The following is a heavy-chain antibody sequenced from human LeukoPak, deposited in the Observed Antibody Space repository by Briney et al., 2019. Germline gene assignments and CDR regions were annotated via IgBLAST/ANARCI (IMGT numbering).Heavy chain of an antibody. CDR2: IFYNGNT. Sequence: SETLSLTCTVSGGSIRNSYWSWIRQPPGKGLEWIGYIFYNGNTNYNPSLKGRVTMSVDTSKNQFSLKVNSVTAADTAVYYCARGVVIAPQTFDYWGQGTLVTVSS. V-gene: IGHV4-59*01. J-gene: IGHJ4*02. CDR3: ARGVVIAPQTFDY. D-gene: IGHD2-21*01. CDR1: GGSIRNSY.